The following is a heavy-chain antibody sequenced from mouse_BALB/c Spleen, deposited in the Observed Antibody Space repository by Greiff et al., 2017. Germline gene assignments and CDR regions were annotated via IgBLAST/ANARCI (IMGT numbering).Heavy chain of an antibody. Sequence: VQLKQSGAELVKPGASVKLSCTASGFNIKDTYMHWVKQRPEQGLEWIGRIDPANGNTKYDPKFQGKATITADTSSNTAYLQLSSLTSEDTAVYYCVSFTTVVVDYWGQGTTLTVSS. V-gene: IGHV14-3*02. CDR2: IDPANGNT. J-gene: IGHJ2*01. CDR1: GFNIKDTY. D-gene: IGHD1-1*01. CDR3: VSFTTVVVDY.